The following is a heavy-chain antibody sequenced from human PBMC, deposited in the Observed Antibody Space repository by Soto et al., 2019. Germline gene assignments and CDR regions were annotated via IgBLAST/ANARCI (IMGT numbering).Heavy chain of an antibody. CDR2: ISSSSSYI. V-gene: IGHV3-21*01. CDR3: ARTIYYYDSSGTVWGGFDP. CDR1: GFTFSSYS. J-gene: IGHJ5*02. Sequence: EVQLVESGGGLVKPGGSLRLSCAVSGFTFSSYSMNWVRQAPGKGLEWVSSISSSSSYIYYADSVKGRFTISRDNAKNSLYLQMNSLRAEDTAVYYCARTIYYYDSSGTVWGGFDPWGQGTLVTVSS. D-gene: IGHD3-22*01.